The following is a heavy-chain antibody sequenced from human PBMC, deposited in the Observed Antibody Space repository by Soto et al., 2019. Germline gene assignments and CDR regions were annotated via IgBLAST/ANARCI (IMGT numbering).Heavy chain of an antibody. J-gene: IGHJ4*02. Sequence: EVQLVESGGGLVQPGGSLRLSCAASGFTFSDHYMEWVRQAPGKGLEWVGRTRNKANSYTTEYAASVKGRFTISRDDSKNSLYLQMNSLKTEDTAVYYCARGARWNDEWGQGTLVTVSS. D-gene: IGHD1-1*01. CDR3: ARGARWNDE. CDR1: GFTFSDHY. V-gene: IGHV3-72*01. CDR2: TRNKANSYTT.